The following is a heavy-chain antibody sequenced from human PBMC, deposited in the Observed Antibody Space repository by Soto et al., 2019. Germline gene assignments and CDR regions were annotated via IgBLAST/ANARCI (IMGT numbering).Heavy chain of an antibody. CDR1: GFTFSSYA. CDR2: ISSSSSTI. Sequence: GGSLRLSCAASGFTFSSYAMSWVRQAPGKGLEWVSYISSSSSTIYYADSVKGRFTISRDNAKNSLYLQMNSLRDEDTAVYYCARDPPTSITIFGVVPPGMDVWGQGTTVTVSS. D-gene: IGHD3-3*01. V-gene: IGHV3-48*02. CDR3: ARDPPTSITIFGVVPPGMDV. J-gene: IGHJ6*02.